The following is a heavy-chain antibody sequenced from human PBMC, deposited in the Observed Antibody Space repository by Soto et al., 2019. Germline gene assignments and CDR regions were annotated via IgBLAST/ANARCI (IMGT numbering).Heavy chain of an antibody. CDR2: IRSKAYGETK. D-gene: IGHD2-2*01. CDR1: GFTFGDYA. V-gene: IGHV3-49*03. CDR3: TRYTSTSRYSYFGMDV. J-gene: IGHJ6*02. Sequence: PVGSLRLSCTGSGFTFGDYAMSWSRQAPGKGLEWVGVIRSKAYGETKDYAASVKGRFTILRDDSKSIAYLQMNSLQSEDTGVYYCTRYTSTSRYSYFGMDVWGHGTTVTVSS.